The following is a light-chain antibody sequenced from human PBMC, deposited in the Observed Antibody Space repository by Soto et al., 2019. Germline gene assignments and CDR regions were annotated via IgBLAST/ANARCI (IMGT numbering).Light chain of an antibody. Sequence: EITMTQSPATLSVSPGERATLSCRASQSVSNNLAWYQQKPGQAPRLLIYGASTRANSIPARFSGSGSGTEFTLTISSLQSEDLAIYFCQQYNNWPITFGQGTRLEIK. CDR2: GAS. CDR3: QQYNNWPIT. J-gene: IGKJ5*01. CDR1: QSVSNN. V-gene: IGKV3-15*01.